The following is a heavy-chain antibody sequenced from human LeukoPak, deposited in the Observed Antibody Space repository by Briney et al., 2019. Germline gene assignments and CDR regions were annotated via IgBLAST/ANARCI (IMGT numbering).Heavy chain of an antibody. CDR1: GFTFSSYS. CDR3: ATDHEQVVQLDASDI. V-gene: IGHV3-21*01. Sequence: PGGSMRLSCAASGFTFSSYSMNWVRQAPGKWREWVPSISSSSTYIYYADSVKGPFTISTDDAKNSLYLQMNSLRAEYTAVYFCATDHEQVVQLDASDIWGQGTMVTVSS. D-gene: IGHD1-1*01. CDR2: ISSSSTYI. J-gene: IGHJ3*02.